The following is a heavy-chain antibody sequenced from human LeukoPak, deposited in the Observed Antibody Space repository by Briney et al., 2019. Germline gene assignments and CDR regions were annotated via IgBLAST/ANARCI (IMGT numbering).Heavy chain of an antibody. CDR2: ISSSSSYI. V-gene: IGHV3-21*01. Sequence: GGSLRLPCAASGFTFSSYSMNWVRQAPGKGLEWVSSISSSSSYIYYADSVKGRFTISRDNAKNSLYLQMNSLRAEDTAVYYCARDGRGSYKTRDYWGQGTLVTVSS. D-gene: IGHD1-26*01. CDR3: ARDGRGSYKTRDY. CDR1: GFTFSSYS. J-gene: IGHJ4*02.